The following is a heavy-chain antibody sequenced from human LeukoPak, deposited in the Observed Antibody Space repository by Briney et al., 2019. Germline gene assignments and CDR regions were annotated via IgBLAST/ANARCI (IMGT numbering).Heavy chain of an antibody. CDR2: ISYDGDNK. CDR1: GFSFSSYG. CDR3: AKDIRVWGSYRYPCLDY. J-gene: IGHJ4*02. Sequence: QPGRSLRLSCAASGFSFSSYGMHWVRQAPGKGLEWVAVISYDGDNKYYADSVNGRFTISRDNSKNTLSLQMGSLRAEDTAVYYCAKDIRVWGSYRYPCLDYWGQGTLVTVSA. V-gene: IGHV3-30*18. D-gene: IGHD3-16*02.